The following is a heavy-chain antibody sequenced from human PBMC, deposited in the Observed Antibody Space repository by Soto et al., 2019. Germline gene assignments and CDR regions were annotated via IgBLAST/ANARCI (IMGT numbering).Heavy chain of an antibody. J-gene: IGHJ4*02. D-gene: IGHD3-10*01. CDR1: GGSISSGGYY. V-gene: IGHV4-31*03. CDR2: IYYSGST. CDR3: ESAPGNFSYYYGSGGYYFDY. Sequence: QVQLQESGPGLVKPSQTLSLTCTVSGGSISSGGYYWSWIRQHPGKGLEWIGYIYYSGSTYYNQSLKSRVSISVDTSKSQLSLKLSSVTAADTAVYYCESAPGNFSYYYGSGGYYFDYWGQGTLVTVSS.